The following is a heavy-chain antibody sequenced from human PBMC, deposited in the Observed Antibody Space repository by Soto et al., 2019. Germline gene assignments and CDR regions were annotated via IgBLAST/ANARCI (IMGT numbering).Heavy chain of an antibody. J-gene: IGHJ6*02. CDR3: ARTLWEDISMETAAKHYFYCLDV. D-gene: IGHD5-18*01. Sequence: SVKVSCKSSGDTFTNYAISWVRQAPGQGLEWMGGIIPFFNTSNYAQNFQGRIRMTADKSTDTVYMDLTGLTSEDTTIYYCARTLWEDISMETAAKHYFYCLDVWGQGTAVTVSS. V-gene: IGHV1-69*06. CDR1: GDTFTNYA. CDR2: IIPFFNTS.